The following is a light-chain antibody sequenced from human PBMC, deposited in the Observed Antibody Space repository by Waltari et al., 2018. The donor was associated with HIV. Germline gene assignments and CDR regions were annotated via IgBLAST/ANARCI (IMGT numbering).Light chain of an antibody. CDR3: QSYDTGLSASRV. Sequence: QSVLTQPPSVSGAPGQRVSIPCTGTNSNIGAGYDVHWSQQIPGAAPKLLISGNTFRPSGVPARFSGSKSGTSASLTITGLQAEDEADYYCQSYDTGLSASRVFGGGTRVTVL. CDR1: NSNIGAGYD. CDR2: GNT. J-gene: IGLJ3*02. V-gene: IGLV1-40*01.